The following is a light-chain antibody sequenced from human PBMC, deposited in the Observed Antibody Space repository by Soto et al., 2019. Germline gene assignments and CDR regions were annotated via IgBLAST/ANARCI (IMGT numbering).Light chain of an antibody. CDR1: QSVDSSY. J-gene: IGKJ1*01. CDR3: QQYAGSPWT. Sequence: EIVLTQSPGTLSLSPGERATLSCRASQSVDSSYLAWYQQKPGQAPRLLIYGASSRATGIPDRFSGSGSATDFTLTISRLETEDFAVFFCQQYAGSPWTFGQGTKVEIK. CDR2: GAS. V-gene: IGKV3-20*01.